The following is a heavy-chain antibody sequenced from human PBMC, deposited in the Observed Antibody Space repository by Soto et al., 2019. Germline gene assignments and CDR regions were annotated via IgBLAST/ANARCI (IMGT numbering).Heavy chain of an antibody. CDR1: GYSFTSYW. Sequence: PGESLKISCKGSGYSFTSYWIGWVRQMPGKGLEWMGIIYPGDSDTRYSPSFQGQVTISADKSISTAYLQWSSLKASDTAMYYCARLDSSGYPPWSIFGYWGQGTLVTVSS. CDR2: IYPGDSDT. CDR3: ARLDSSGYPPWSIFGY. D-gene: IGHD3-22*01. V-gene: IGHV5-51*01. J-gene: IGHJ4*02.